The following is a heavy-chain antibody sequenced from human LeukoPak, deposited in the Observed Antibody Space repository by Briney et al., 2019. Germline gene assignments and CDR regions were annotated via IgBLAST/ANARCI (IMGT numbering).Heavy chain of an antibody. CDR3: ATDLSYYGAGSFYIGF. J-gene: IGHJ1*01. CDR1: GYTLIELS. V-gene: IGHV1-24*01. D-gene: IGHD3-10*01. CDR2: FDPEYGKI. Sequence: ASVKVSCKVSGYTLIELSLHWVRQAPGKGPEWMGGFDPEYGKIIYSQKFQGRLTLIEDTSTDTAYMELSSLRSEDTAVYYCATDLSYYGAGSFYIGFWGQGSLVTVS.